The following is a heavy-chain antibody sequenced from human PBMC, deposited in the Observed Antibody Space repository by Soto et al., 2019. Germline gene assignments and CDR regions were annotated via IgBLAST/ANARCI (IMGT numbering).Heavy chain of an antibody. Sequence: GGSLRLSCAASGFTFSSYAMSWVRQAPGKGLEWVSAISGSGGSTYYADSVKGRFTISRDNSKNTLYLQMNSLRAEDTAVYYCAKGDQGWLQFWAFDYWGQGTLVTVSS. CDR3: AKGDQGWLQFWAFDY. J-gene: IGHJ4*02. D-gene: IGHD5-12*01. CDR1: GFTFSSYA. V-gene: IGHV3-23*01. CDR2: ISGSGGST.